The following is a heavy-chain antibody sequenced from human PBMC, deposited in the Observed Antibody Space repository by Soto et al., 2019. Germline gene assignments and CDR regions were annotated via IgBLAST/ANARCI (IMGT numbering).Heavy chain of an antibody. J-gene: IGHJ3*02. CDR1: GFTFTSSA. Sequence: ASLKVSCKASGFTFTSSAVQWVRQARGQRLEWIGWIVVGSGNTNYAQKFQERVTITRDMSTSTAYMELSSLRSEDTAVYYCAASDLVRGYSSGWYGEAFDIWG. CDR2: IVVGSGNT. D-gene: IGHD6-19*01. CDR3: AASDLVRGYSSGWYGEAFDI. V-gene: IGHV1-58*01.